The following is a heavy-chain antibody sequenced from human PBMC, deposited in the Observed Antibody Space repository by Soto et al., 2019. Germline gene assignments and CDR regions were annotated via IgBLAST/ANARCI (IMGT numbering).Heavy chain of an antibody. J-gene: IGHJ4*02. V-gene: IGHV4-34*01. Sequence: SETLSLTCAVYDGSFSDYYWNWIRQAPGKGLEWIGEIKHGGSTNYNPSLKTRVTMSLDTSKNQVSLKVTSVTAADTAMYYCARGRGEGDYWGQGTLVTVS. CDR2: IKHGGST. D-gene: IGHD3-16*01. CDR1: DGSFSDYY. CDR3: ARGRGEGDY.